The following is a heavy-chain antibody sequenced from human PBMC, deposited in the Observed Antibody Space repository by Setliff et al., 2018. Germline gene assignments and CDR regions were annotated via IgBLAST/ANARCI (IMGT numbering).Heavy chain of an antibody. CDR1: GFSFSNFN. CDR3: ARTCSGSGCYAGLES. V-gene: IGHV3-33*01. CDR2: IWYGGSNK. Sequence: SGFSFSNFNMHWVRQAPGKGLEWVAVIWYGGSNKYYADSVKGRFTISRDNSKNTLYLQMNSLRPEDTAVYYCARTCSGSGCYAGLESWGQGTPVTVSS. J-gene: IGHJ4*02. D-gene: IGHD2-15*01.